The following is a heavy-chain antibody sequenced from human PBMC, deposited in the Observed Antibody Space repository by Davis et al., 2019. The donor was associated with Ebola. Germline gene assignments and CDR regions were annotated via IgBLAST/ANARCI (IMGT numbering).Heavy chain of an antibody. Sequence: ASVQVSCKASGYTFTSHDINWVRQAPGQGLEWMGWINPHNGNTNYAQNVQGRVTMTTDTSTSTAYMEVGILRSDDTAVYYCARGTGVAATRIDYWGQGTLVTVSS. V-gene: IGHV1-18*01. J-gene: IGHJ4*02. CDR2: INPHNGNT. D-gene: IGHD2-15*01. CDR3: ARGTGVAATRIDY. CDR1: GYTFTSHD.